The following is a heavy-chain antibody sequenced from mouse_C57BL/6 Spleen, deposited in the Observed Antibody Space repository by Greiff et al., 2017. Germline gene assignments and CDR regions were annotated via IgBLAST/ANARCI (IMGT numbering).Heavy chain of an antibody. CDR3: ARSNYGSQYYFDY. J-gene: IGHJ2*01. CDR2: IDPEDGET. Sequence: VQLKQSGAELVKPGASVKLSCTASGFNIKDYYMHWVKQRTEQGLEWIGRIDPEDGETKYAPKFQGKATITADTSSNTAYLQLSSLTSEDTAVYYCARSNYGSQYYFDYWGQGTTLTVSS. V-gene: IGHV14-2*01. D-gene: IGHD1-1*01. CDR1: GFNIKDYY.